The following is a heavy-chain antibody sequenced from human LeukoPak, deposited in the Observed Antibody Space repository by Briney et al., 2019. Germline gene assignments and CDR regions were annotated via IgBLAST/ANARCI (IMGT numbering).Heavy chain of an antibody. Sequence: PGRSLRLSCAASRFTFSSYWMSWVRQAPGKGLEWVANIKDDASEKYYVDSVKGRFTISRDNARNSLYLQMNSLRAEDTAVYYCVRDAISGGGHDYWGQRTLVTVSS. V-gene: IGHV3-7*01. D-gene: IGHD3-10*01. CDR2: IKDDASEK. J-gene: IGHJ4*02. CDR1: RFTFSSYW. CDR3: VRDAISGGGHDY.